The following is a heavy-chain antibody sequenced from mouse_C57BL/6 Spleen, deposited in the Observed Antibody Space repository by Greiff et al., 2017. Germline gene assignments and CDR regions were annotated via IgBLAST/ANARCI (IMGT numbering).Heavy chain of an antibody. V-gene: IGHV1-52*01. J-gene: IGHJ1*03. Sequence: QVQLQQPGAELVRPGSSVKLSCKASGYTFTSYWMHWVKQRPIQGLEWIGNIDPSDSETHSNQKFKDKATLTVDKSSSTAYMQLSSLTSEDSAVYYCARWYYGSSYGYFDVWGTGTTVTVSS. CDR3: ARWYYGSSYGYFDV. D-gene: IGHD1-1*01. CDR2: IDPSDSET. CDR1: GYTFTSYW.